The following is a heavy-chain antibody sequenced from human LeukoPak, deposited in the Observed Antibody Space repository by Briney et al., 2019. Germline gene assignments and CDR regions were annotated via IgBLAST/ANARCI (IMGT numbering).Heavy chain of an antibody. J-gene: IGHJ4*02. V-gene: IGHV4-39*07. CDR1: GGSISISSYY. CDR2: VYYSGTT. CDR3: ARGTLYSGWSYYLDF. Sequence: PSETLSLTCTASGGSISISSYYWGWIRQTPGKGLEWIGSVYYSGTTSYNPSLKSRVTISIDMSKNHFSLRLNSVTAADTAVYYCARGTLYSGWSYYLDFWAQGTLVTVSS. D-gene: IGHD6-19*01.